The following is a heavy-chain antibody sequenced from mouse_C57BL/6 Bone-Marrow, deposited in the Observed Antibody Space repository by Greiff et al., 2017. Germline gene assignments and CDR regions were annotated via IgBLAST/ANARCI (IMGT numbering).Heavy chain of an antibody. D-gene: IGHD2-2*01. CDR1: GYTFTSYG. Sequence: VQLQQSGAELARPGASVKLSCKASGYTFTSYGISWVKQRTGQGLEWIGEIYPRSGNTYYNGKFKGKATLTADKSSSTAYMELRSLTSEDSAVYFCARRGTMVTSWFAYWGQGTLVTVSA. J-gene: IGHJ3*01. CDR3: ARRGTMVTSWFAY. CDR2: IYPRSGNT. V-gene: IGHV1-81*01.